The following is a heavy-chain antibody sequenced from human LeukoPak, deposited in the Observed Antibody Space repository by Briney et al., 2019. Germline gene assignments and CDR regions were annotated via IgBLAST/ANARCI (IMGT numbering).Heavy chain of an antibody. D-gene: IGHD4-17*01. V-gene: IGHV4-34*01. CDR1: GGSFSGYY. Sequence: SETLSLTCAVYGGSFSGYYWSWIRQPPGKRLEWIGEINHSGSTNYNPSLKSQVTISVDTSKNQFSLKLSSVTAADTAVYYCASSDYPPHFQHWGQGTLVTVSS. CDR2: INHSGST. CDR3: ASSDYPPHFQH. J-gene: IGHJ1*01.